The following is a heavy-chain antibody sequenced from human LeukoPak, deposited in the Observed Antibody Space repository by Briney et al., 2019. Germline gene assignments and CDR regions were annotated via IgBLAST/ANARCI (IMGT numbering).Heavy chain of an antibody. CDR1: GGSISSDNHY. CDR2: ISTSGDT. CDR3: ARRPGAGSRDCWFDP. D-gene: IGHD2-21*01. V-gene: IGHV4-61*02. Sequence: SETLPLTCTVSGGSISSDNHYWGWIRQPAGKGLEWIVRISTSGDTHYNPSLKSRVTISVDTSKNQFSLKLSSVTAADTAVYYCARRPGAGSRDCWFDPWGQGTLVTVSS. J-gene: IGHJ5*02.